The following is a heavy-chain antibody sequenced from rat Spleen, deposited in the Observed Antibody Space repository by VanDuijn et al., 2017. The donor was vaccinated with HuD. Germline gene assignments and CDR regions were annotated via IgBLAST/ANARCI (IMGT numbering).Heavy chain of an antibody. D-gene: IGHD1-1*01. CDR2: ITYDSSTT. CDR3: ARRRYYYKVPGWYFDL. Sequence: EVQLVESGGGLVQPGRSLKLSCAASGFTFSDYYMAWVRQAPAKGLEWVATITYDSSTTYSRDSVKGRFTASRDNAKNPPYLQMDSLRSEDTATYYCARRRYYYKVPGWYFDLWGPGTMVTVSS. J-gene: IGHJ1*01. V-gene: IGHV5-7*01. CDR1: GFTFSDYY.